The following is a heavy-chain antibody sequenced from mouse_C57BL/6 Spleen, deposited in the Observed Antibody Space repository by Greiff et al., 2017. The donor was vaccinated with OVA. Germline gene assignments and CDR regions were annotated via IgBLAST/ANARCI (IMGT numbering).Heavy chain of an antibody. V-gene: IGHV1-7*01. D-gene: IGHD1-1*01. J-gene: IGHJ4*01. Sequence: VQLQQSGAELAKPGASVKLSCKASGYTFTSYWMHWVKQRPGQGLEWIGYINPSSGYTKYNQKFKDKATLTADKSSSTAYMQLSSLTYEDSAVDYCARLLTVVAHAGDYWGQGTSLTVSS. CDR3: ARLLTVVAHAGDY. CDR1: GYTFTSYW. CDR2: INPSSGYT.